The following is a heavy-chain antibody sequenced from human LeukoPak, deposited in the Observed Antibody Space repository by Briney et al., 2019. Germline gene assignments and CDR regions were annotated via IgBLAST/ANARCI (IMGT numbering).Heavy chain of an antibody. CDR1: GDSFGSYS. J-gene: IGHJ6*03. Sequence: ASVKVSCKSSGDSFGSYSFSWVRQAPGQGLEWMGGIIPIFGTANYAQKFQGRVTITTDESTSTAYMELSSLRSEDTAVYYCARGGIGGSGSFAYYYYMDVWGKGTTVTVSS. D-gene: IGHD3-10*01. V-gene: IGHV1-69*05. CDR2: IIPIFGTA. CDR3: ARGGIGGSGSFAYYYYMDV.